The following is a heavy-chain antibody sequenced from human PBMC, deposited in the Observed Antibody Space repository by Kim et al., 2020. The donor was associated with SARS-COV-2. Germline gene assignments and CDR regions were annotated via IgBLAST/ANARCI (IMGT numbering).Heavy chain of an antibody. Sequence: SETLSLTCTVSGGSISSSSYYWGWIRQPPGKGLEWIGSIYYSGSTYYNPSLKSRVTISVDTSKNQFSLKLSSVTAADTAVYYCAGTGAFQHWGQGTLVTVSS. V-gene: IGHV4-39*01. D-gene: IGHD3-3*02. CDR1: GGSISSSSYY. J-gene: IGHJ1*01. CDR2: IYYSGST. CDR3: AGTGAFQH.